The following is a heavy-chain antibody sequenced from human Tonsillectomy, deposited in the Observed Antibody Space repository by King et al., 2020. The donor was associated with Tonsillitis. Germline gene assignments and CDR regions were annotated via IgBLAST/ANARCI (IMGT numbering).Heavy chain of an antibody. CDR2: IGRSSSTR. CDR1: GFSFRSYN. CDR3: ATDTPRPYYYYMDV. V-gene: IGHV3-48*01. J-gene: IGHJ6*03. Sequence: VQLVESGGGFVYPGGSLRLSCAASGFSFRSYNMNWVRQAPGKGLEWVSYIGRSSSTRYYADSVKGRLTISRDDAKNSLYLQMNGLKAADTAVYYCATDTPRPYYYYMDVWGKGTTVTVSS.